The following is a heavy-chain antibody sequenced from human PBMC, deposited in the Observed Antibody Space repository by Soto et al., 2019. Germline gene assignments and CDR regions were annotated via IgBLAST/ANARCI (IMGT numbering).Heavy chain of an antibody. CDR3: ARIAARPDYYYYGMDV. J-gene: IGHJ6*02. Sequence: AVKVSCKASGGTFSSYAISWVRQAPGQGLEWMGGIIPIFGTANYAQKFQGRVTITADESTSTAYMELSSLRSEDTAVYYCARIAARPDYYYYGMDVWGQGTTVTVSS. CDR2: IIPIFGTA. CDR1: GGTFSSYA. V-gene: IGHV1-69*13. D-gene: IGHD6-6*01.